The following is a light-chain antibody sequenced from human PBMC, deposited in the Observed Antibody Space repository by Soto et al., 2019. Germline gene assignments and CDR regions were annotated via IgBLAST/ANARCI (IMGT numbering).Light chain of an antibody. Sequence: EVVLTQSPGTVSLSPGERATLSCRASQSVTSNYLAWYQQKPGQAHRLLIYAASSRATGIPDMFSGSGSGTDFTLSISRLEPEDFAVYYCHQYGSSITWTFGQGTKVEIK. CDR3: HQYGSSITWT. CDR2: AAS. J-gene: IGKJ1*01. CDR1: QSVTSNY. V-gene: IGKV3-20*01.